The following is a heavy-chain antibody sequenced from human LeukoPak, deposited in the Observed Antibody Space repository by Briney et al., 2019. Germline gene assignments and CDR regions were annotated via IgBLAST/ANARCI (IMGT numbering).Heavy chain of an antibody. D-gene: IGHD3-22*01. Sequence: SVKVSCKASGGTFISYAISWVRQAPGQGVEWMGGIIPIFGTANYAQKFHGRVTITTDESTSTAYMELSSLRSEDTAVYYCARDHHTYSYDSSGSIYWGQGTLVTVSS. CDR1: GGTFISYA. CDR2: IIPIFGTA. J-gene: IGHJ4*02. CDR3: ARDHHTYSYDSSGSIY. V-gene: IGHV1-69*05.